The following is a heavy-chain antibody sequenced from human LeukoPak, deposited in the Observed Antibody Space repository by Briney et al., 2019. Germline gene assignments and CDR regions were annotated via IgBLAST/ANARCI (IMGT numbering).Heavy chain of an antibody. J-gene: IGHJ4*02. CDR2: FDPEDGET. V-gene: IGHV1-24*01. D-gene: IGHD2-2*01. Sequence: ASVKVSCKVPGYTLTELSMHWVRQAPGKGLEWMGGFDPEDGETIYAQKFQGRVTMTEDTSTDTAYMELSSLRSEDTAVYYCATGINQLLLFDYWGQGTLVTVSS. CDR3: ATGINQLLLFDY. CDR1: GYTLTELS.